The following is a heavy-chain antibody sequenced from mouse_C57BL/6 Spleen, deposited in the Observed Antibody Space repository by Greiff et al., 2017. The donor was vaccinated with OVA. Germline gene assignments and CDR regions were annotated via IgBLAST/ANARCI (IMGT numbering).Heavy chain of an antibody. CDR1: GYTFTNYW. CDR2: IYPGGGYT. J-gene: IGHJ3*01. D-gene: IGHD3-2*02. Sequence: QVQLKESGAELVRPGTSVKMSCKASGYTFTNYWIGWAKQRPGHGLEWIGDIYPGGGYTNYNEKFKGKATLTADKSSSTAYMQFSSLTSEDSAIYYCARSGDSSGPFAYWGQGTLVTVSA. V-gene: IGHV1-63*01. CDR3: ARSGDSSGPFAY.